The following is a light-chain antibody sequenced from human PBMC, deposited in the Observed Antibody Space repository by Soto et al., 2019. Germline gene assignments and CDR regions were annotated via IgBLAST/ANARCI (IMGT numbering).Light chain of an antibody. CDR1: SSDVGGYNY. CDR2: EVS. V-gene: IGLV2-8*01. J-gene: IGLJ1*01. CDR3: SSYAGSNNYV. Sequence: SVLTQPPSASGSPGQSVTISCPGTSSDVGGYNYVSWYQQHPGKAPKLMIYEVSKRPSGVPDRFSGSKSGNTAPLTVSGLQAEDEAHYYCSSYAGSNNYVFGTGTKVTVL.